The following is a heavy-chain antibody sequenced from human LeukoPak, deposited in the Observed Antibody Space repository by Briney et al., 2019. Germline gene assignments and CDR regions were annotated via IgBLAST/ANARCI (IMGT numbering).Heavy chain of an antibody. CDR2: IYYSGST. J-gene: IGHJ6*03. Sequence: PSETLSLTCTVSGGSISSHYWSWIRQPPGKGLEWIGYIYYSGSTNYNPSLKSRVTISVDTSKNQFSLKLSSVTAADTAVYYCARGNPYYDFWSGYRPDLYYYYMDVWGKGTTVTVSS. D-gene: IGHD3-3*01. CDR1: GGSISSHY. V-gene: IGHV4-59*11. CDR3: ARGNPYYDFWSGYRPDLYYYYMDV.